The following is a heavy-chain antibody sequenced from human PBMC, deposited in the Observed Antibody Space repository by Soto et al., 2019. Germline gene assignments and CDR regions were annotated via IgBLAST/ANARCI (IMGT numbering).Heavy chain of an antibody. D-gene: IGHD5-12*01. J-gene: IGHJ6*02. CDR2: ISSNGGRT. V-gene: IGHV3-64D*06. CDR1: GFTFSSYA. Sequence: GGSLRLSCSASGFTFSSYAMHWVRQAPGKGLEYVSAISSNGGRTHYADSVKGRFTISRDNSKNTLYLQMSSLRAEDTAVYYCVKESEMATIEGYYGMVVWGPGTTAPVYS. CDR3: VKESEMATIEGYYGMVV.